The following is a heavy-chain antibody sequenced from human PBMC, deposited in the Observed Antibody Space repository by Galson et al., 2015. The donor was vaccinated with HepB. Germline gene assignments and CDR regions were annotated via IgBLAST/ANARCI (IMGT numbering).Heavy chain of an antibody. Sequence: SVKVSCKASGYMFSNYNIHWVRQAPGQGLEWMGKINPSGGSTNYAQKFQGRVTMTRDMSTSTVYMELSSLRSEETAVYYCARDRQELRFLEWLFGMDVWGQGTTVTVSS. CDR3: ARDRQELRFLEWLFGMDV. CDR2: INPSGGST. V-gene: IGHV1-46*03. J-gene: IGHJ6*02. CDR1: GYMFSNYN. D-gene: IGHD3-3*01.